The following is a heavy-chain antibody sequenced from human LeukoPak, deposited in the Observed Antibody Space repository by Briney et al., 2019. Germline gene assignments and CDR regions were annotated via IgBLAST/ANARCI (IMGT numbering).Heavy chain of an antibody. J-gene: IGHJ6*02. D-gene: IGHD6-13*01. CDR1: GFTFSSYG. CDR3: AKDGSSLVYYGMDV. V-gene: IGHV3-30*18. CDR2: ISYDGSNK. Sequence: GGSLRLSCAASGFTFSSYGMHWVRQAPGKGLEWVAVISYDGSNKYYAVSVKGRFTISRDNSKNTLYLQMNSLRAEDTAVYYCAKDGSSLVYYGMDVWGQGTTVTVPS.